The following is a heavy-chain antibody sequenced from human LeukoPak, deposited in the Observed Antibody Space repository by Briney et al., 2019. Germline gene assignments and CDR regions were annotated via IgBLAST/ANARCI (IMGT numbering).Heavy chain of an antibody. J-gene: IGHJ6*02. Sequence: GGSLRLSCEGSGFTFSDAWVNWVRQAPGKGLEWVAVISYDGSNKYYADSVKGRFTISRDNSKNTLYLQMNSLRAEDTAVYYCCRSMVRGVIITWYYYGMDVWGQGTTVTVSS. CDR3: CRSMVRGVIITWYYYGMDV. V-gene: IGHV3-30*03. D-gene: IGHD3-10*01. CDR1: GFTFSDAW. CDR2: ISYDGSNK.